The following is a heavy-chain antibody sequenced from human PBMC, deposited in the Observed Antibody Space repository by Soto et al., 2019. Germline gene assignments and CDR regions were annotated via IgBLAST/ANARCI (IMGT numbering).Heavy chain of an antibody. CDR2: ISSSSSYI. Sequence: SYSVSCIRKNKGKGLEWVSSISSSSSYIYYADSVKGRFTISRDNAKNSLYLQMNSLRAEDTAVYYCARDAGTHSSGWYYYFDYWGQGTLVTVSS. CDR3: ARDAGTHSSGWYYYFDY. D-gene: IGHD6-19*01. J-gene: IGHJ4*02. V-gene: IGHV3-21*01. CDR1: SYS.